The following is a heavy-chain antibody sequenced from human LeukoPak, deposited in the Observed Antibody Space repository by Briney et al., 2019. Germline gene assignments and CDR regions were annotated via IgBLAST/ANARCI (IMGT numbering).Heavy chain of an antibody. D-gene: IGHD2-2*02. CDR2: ISYDGSRK. CDR1: GFTFSDYG. Sequence: PGGSLRLSCAASGFTFSDYGIHWVRQAPGKGLEWVATISYDGSRKYYGDSVKGRFTFSRDNSKNTLYLQMTSLRPEDTAVYSCAPDCSNTACYTRFDPWGQGTLVTVSS. J-gene: IGHJ5*02. V-gene: IGHV3-30*03. CDR3: APDCSNTACYTRFDP.